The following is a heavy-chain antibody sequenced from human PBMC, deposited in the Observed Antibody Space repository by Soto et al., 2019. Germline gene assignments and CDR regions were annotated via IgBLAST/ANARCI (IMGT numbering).Heavy chain of an antibody. CDR3: ARRSAAGP. J-gene: IGHJ5*02. D-gene: IGHD6-25*01. Sequence: QVKLQQWGAGLLKPSETLSLTCAVYGGSFSGYYWSWIRQPPGKGLEWIGEINHSGSTNYNPSLSRRVTISVDTSKNQFALKLSSVTAADTAVYYCARRSAAGPWGQGTLVTVSS. CDR2: INHSGST. CDR1: GGSFSGYY. V-gene: IGHV4-34*01.